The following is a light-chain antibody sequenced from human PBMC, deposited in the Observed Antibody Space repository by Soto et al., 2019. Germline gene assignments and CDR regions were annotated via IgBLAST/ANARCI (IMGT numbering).Light chain of an antibody. Sequence: EIVLTQSPGTLSLSPGERATLSCRASQSVRSSYLAWYQQRPGQAPRLLIHGTSSRATGIPDRFSGSGSGTDFTLTISRLEPEDFAVYYCQQYGGSPPLTFGGGTKVEIK. CDR2: GTS. V-gene: IGKV3-20*01. CDR1: QSVRSSY. CDR3: QQYGGSPPLT. J-gene: IGKJ4*01.